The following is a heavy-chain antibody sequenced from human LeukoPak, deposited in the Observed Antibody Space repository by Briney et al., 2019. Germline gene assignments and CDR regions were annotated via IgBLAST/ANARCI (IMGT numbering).Heavy chain of an antibody. V-gene: IGHV5-10-1*01. CDR3: VRLGELSSLL. CDR1: GYHFTSYW. D-gene: IGHD3-16*02. Sequence: GGSLQISCKGSGYHFTSYWISWGRQVPGKGLEWMGRIDPSDSYTNYSPSFQGHVTISAAKSIRTAYLQWSSLKASDTAMYYCVRLGELSSLLWGQGTMVTVSS. CDR2: IDPSDSYT. J-gene: IGHJ3*01.